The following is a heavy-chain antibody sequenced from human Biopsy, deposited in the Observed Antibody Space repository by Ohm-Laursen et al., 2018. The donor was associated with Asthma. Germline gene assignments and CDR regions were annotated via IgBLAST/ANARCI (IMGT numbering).Heavy chain of an antibody. Sequence: ASVKVSCKTPGGTFSNFAISWVRQAPGQGLEWLGGIMTVFGTTNYAQKFQGRITITADESTSTAYMEVTSLRSEDTAIYYCARCQVGYSSGWSLLLKKIYYSGMDVWGQGTAVTVSS. J-gene: IGHJ6*02. CDR2: IMTVFGTT. D-gene: IGHD6-19*01. CDR1: GGTFSNFA. V-gene: IGHV1-69*13. CDR3: ARCQVGYSSGWSLLLKKIYYSGMDV.